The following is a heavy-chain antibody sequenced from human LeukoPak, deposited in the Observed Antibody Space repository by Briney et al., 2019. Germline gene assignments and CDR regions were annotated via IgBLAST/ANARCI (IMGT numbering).Heavy chain of an antibody. D-gene: IGHD2-15*01. J-gene: IGHJ4*02. Sequence: PGGSLRLSCAASGFTFSSYAMSWVRQAPGKGLEWVAVIWYDGSNKYYADSVKGLFTISRDNSKNTLYLQMNSLRAEDTAVYYCAKDGFSGGSGYYFDTGAQGPLSTASS. CDR3: AKDGFSGGSGYYFDT. CDR2: IWYDGSNK. V-gene: IGHV3-33*06. CDR1: GFTFSSYA.